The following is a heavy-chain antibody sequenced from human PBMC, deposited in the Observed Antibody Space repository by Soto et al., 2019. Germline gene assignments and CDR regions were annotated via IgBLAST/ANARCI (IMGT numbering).Heavy chain of an antibody. CDR1: GYTLTELS. J-gene: IGHJ5*02. V-gene: IGHV1-24*01. CDR3: ATASLLDYGSSALGVHWFDP. Sequence: ASVKVSCKVSGYTLTELSMHWVRQAPGKGLEWMGGFDPEDGETIYAQKFQGRVTMTEDTSTDTAYMELSSLRSEDTAVYYCATASLLDYGSSALGVHWFDPWGQGTLVTVSS. CDR2: FDPEDGET. D-gene: IGHD3-22*01.